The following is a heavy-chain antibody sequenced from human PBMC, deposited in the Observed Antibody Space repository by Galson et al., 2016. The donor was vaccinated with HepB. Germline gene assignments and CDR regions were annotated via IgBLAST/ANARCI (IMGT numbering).Heavy chain of an antibody. J-gene: IGHJ4*02. Sequence: SLRLSCAASGFSNYGMHWTRQAPGKGLEWVATIYSDGSTKYYADSVKGRFTISRDNSKNTLDLQMSSLKVEDTAVYYCARMYCSSSSCYFDSWGQGALVTVSS. CDR3: ARMYCSSSSCYFDS. V-gene: IGHV3-33*08. D-gene: IGHD2-2*01. CDR2: IYSDGSTK. CDR1: GFSNYG.